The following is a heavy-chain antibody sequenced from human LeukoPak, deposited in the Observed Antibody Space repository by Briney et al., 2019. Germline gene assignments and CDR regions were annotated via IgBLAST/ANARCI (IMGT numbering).Heavy chain of an antibody. CDR1: GFTFSSYE. Sequence: PGGSLRLSCAASGFTFSSYEKNWVRQAPAKGLGWVSYISSSGSTIYYADSVKGRFTISRDNAKNSLYLQMNSLRAEDTAVYYCAELGITMIGGVWGKGTTVTISS. J-gene: IGHJ6*04. CDR3: AELGITMIGGV. D-gene: IGHD3-10*02. CDR2: ISSSGSTI. V-gene: IGHV3-48*03.